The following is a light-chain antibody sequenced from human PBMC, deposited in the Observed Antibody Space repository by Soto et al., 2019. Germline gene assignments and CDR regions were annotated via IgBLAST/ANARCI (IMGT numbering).Light chain of an antibody. CDR3: SSYTSSSTLYV. Sequence: QSALTQPASVSGSPGQSITISCTGTSSDVGGYNYASWYQQHPGKAPKLMIYEVSNRPSGVSNRFSGSKSGNTASLTISGLQAEDEADYYCSSYTSSSTLYVFGTGTKVT. CDR2: EVS. V-gene: IGLV2-14*01. CDR1: SSDVGGYNY. J-gene: IGLJ1*01.